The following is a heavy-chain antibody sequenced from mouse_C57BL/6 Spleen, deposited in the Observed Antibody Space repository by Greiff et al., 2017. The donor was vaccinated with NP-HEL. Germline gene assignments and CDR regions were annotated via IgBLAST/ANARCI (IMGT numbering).Heavy chain of an antibody. D-gene: IGHD2-2*01. V-gene: IGHV1-43*01. CDR2: INPSTGGT. J-gene: IGHJ3*01. Sequence: VQLQQSGPELVKPGASVKISCKASGYSFTGYYMHWVKQSSEKSLEWIGEINPSTGGTSYNQKFKGKAPLTVDKSSSTAYMQLKSLTSEDSAVYYCARGDGYDEAWFAYWGQGTLVTVSA. CDR1: GYSFTGYY. CDR3: ARGDGYDEAWFAY.